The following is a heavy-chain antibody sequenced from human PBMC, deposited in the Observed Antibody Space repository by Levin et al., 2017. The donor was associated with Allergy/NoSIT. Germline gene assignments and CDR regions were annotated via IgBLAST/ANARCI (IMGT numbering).Heavy chain of an antibody. D-gene: IGHD4-11*01. Sequence: GGSLRLSCAASGFTFSNYGMDWVRQAPGKGLEWVALISYDGSNKYYADSVKGRFTISRDNSKNTLYLQMNSLRAEDTAVYYCAKGDYTNYPLSLDYWGQGTLATVSS. CDR1: GFTFSNYG. CDR2: ISYDGSNK. CDR3: AKGDYTNYPLSLDY. J-gene: IGHJ4*02. V-gene: IGHV3-30*18.